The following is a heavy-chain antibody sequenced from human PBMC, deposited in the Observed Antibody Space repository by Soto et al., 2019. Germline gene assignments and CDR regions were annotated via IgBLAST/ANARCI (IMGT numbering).Heavy chain of an antibody. J-gene: IGHJ4*02. Sequence: VQLVESGGGLVQPGGSLRLSCAASGFIFSDHYMDWVRQAPGKGLEWVGRIKNKANSYTTEYAASVKGRFTISRDHSENSLYLQMNSLKTEDTAVYYCTRISLVGATGGRYFDYWGQGTLLTVSS. CDR1: GFIFSDHY. CDR2: IKNKANSYTT. CDR3: TRISLVGATGGRYFDY. D-gene: IGHD1-26*01. V-gene: IGHV3-72*01.